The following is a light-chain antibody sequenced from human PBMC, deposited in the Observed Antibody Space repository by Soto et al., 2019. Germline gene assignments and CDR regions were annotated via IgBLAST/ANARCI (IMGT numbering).Light chain of an antibody. CDR1: SSDVGSYNR. CDR3: SSYTSSSTSLV. CDR2: EVS. V-gene: IGLV2-18*02. Sequence: QSVLTQPPSVSGSPGQSVTISCTGTSSDVGSYNRVSWYQQPPGTAPKLMIYEVSNRPSGVPDRFSGSKSGNTASLTISGLQAEDEADYYCSSYTSSSTSLVFGGGTKLTVL. J-gene: IGLJ2*01.